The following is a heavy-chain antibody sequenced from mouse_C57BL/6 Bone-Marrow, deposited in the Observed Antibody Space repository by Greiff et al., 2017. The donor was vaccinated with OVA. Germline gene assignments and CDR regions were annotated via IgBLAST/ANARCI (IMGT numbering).Heavy chain of an antibody. D-gene: IGHD3-2*02. CDR1: GFNIKDDY. Sequence: EVKLMESGAELVRPGASVKLSCTASGFNIKDDYMHWVKQRPEQGLEWIGWIDPENGDTEYASKFQGKATITADTSSNTAYLQLSSLTSEDTAVYYCTSIPGGDYWGQGTTLTVSS. CDR3: TSIPGGDY. CDR2: IDPENGDT. V-gene: IGHV14-4*01. J-gene: IGHJ2*01.